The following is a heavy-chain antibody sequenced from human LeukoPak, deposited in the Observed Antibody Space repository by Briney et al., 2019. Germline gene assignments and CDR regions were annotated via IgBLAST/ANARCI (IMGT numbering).Heavy chain of an antibody. J-gene: IGHJ5*02. V-gene: IGHV1-2*02. Sequence: ASVKVSCKASGYTFTGRYMHWVRQAPGQGLEWMGWINPNSGGTNYAQKFQGRVTMARDTPISTAYMELSSLRSDDTAVYYCARGSGRQQLWFDPWGQGSLVTVSS. CDR3: ARGSGRQQLWFDP. CDR1: GYTFTGRY. CDR2: INPNSGGT. D-gene: IGHD6-13*01.